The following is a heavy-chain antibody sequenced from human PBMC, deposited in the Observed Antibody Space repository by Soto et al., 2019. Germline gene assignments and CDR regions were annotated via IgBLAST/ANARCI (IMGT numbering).Heavy chain of an antibody. CDR3: AKDRDFDWLLYRFDY. Sequence: GGSLRLSCAASGFTFSSYVMTWVRQAPGEGLQWVSSISGSGGSTYYADSVKGRFTISRDNSKNTLYLQMNSLRAEDTAVYYCAKDRDFDWLLYRFDYWGQGTLVTVS. V-gene: IGHV3-23*01. CDR1: GFTFSSYV. J-gene: IGHJ4*02. D-gene: IGHD3-9*01. CDR2: ISGSGGST.